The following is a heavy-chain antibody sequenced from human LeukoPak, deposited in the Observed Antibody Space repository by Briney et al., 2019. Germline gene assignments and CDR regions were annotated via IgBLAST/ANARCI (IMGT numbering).Heavy chain of an antibody. D-gene: IGHD3-16*01. CDR1: GYSISSGYY. CDR3: ARGHRPSGQSYGLTYYFDY. V-gene: IGHV4-38-2*02. CDR2: IYHSGST. Sequence: PSETLSLTCTVSGYSISSGYYWGWIRQPPGKGLEWIGNIYHSGSTYYNPSLKSRVTMSIDTSKNQFSLKLTSVTAADTAVYFCARGHRPSGQSYGLTYYFDYWGQGTLVTVSS. J-gene: IGHJ4*02.